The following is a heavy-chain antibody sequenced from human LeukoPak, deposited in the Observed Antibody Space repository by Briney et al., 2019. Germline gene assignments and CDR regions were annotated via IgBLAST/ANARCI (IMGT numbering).Heavy chain of an antibody. Sequence: PSETLSLTCAVYGGSFSGYYWTWIRQPPGKGLEWIGEINHSGTTNYNPSLKSRVTISVDTSKNQFSLKLNSVTAADTAVYYCARDHYYDIKVAGFDPWGQGTLVTVSS. CDR1: GGSFSGYY. CDR3: ARDHYYDIKVAGFDP. V-gene: IGHV4-34*01. CDR2: INHSGTT. J-gene: IGHJ5*02. D-gene: IGHD3-22*01.